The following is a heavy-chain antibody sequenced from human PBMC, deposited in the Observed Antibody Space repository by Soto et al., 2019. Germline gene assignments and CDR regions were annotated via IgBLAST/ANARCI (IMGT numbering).Heavy chain of an antibody. V-gene: IGHV2-5*02. CDR2: VYWDDDK. D-gene: IGHD3-9*01. CDR1: GFSLTANGVG. Sequence: ITLKESGPPLVKPTQTLTLTCSFSGFSLTANGVGVGWVRQPPGLALEWLAMVYWDDDKHYSASLRSRLSNTKDTSKSQVVLTMTNIDPVDTGTYYCATLTGSHWGQGALVTVSS. CDR3: ATLTGSH. J-gene: IGHJ4*02.